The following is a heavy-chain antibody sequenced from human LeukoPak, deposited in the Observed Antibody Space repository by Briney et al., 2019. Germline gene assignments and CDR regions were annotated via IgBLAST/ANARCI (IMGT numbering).Heavy chain of an antibody. D-gene: IGHD3-16*01. CDR1: GGSISSGGYY. J-gene: IGHJ4*02. Sequence: SETLSLTCTVSGGSISSGGYYWSWIRQHPGKGLEWIGYIYYSGSTYYNPSLKSRVTISVDTSKNHFSLKLSSVTAADTAVYYCGRDVGGPRGYLDYGGRGTRATVSS. V-gene: IGHV4-31*03. CDR2: IYYSGST. CDR3: GRDVGGPRGYLDY.